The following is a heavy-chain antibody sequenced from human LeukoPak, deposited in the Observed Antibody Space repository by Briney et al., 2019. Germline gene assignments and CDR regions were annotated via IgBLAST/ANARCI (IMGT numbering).Heavy chain of an antibody. D-gene: IGHD2-15*01. CDR1: GFTFSGYS. CDR2: ISSSSSYI. Sequence: PGGSLRLSCAASGFTFSGYSMNWVRQAPGKGLEWVSSISSSSSYIYYADSVKGRFTISRDNAKNSLYLQMNSLRAEDTAVYYCASPGWAARDYYYMDVWGKGTTVTVSS. CDR3: ASPGWAARDYYYMDV. J-gene: IGHJ6*03. V-gene: IGHV3-21*01.